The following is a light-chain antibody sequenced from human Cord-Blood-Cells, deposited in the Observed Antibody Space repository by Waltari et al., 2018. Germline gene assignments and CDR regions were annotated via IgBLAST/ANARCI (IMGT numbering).Light chain of an antibody. V-gene: IGKV4-1*01. CDR1: QRVLYSSNNKNY. J-gene: IGKJ1*01. CDR3: QQYYSTPRT. CDR2: WAS. Sequence: DIVMTQSPDSLAASLGERATINCKSSQRVLYSSNNKNYLAWYQQKPGQPPQRLMYWASTRAAGVPDRLSSSGCQTDSNLTIISLQAEDGAVYYCQQYYSTPRTFGQGTKVEIK.